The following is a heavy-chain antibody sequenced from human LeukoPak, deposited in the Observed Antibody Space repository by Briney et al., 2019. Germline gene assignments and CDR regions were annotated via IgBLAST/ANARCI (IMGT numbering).Heavy chain of an antibody. CDR1: GFTFNYYA. D-gene: IGHD2-21*02. V-gene: IGHV3-23*01. CDR2: ISGSGGST. Sequence: PGGSLRLSCAASGFTFNYYAMSWVRQAPGKGLEWVSAISGSGGSTYYADSVKGRFIISRDNSKNTLYLQMNSLRAEDTAVYYCARDATRGGDNDYWGQGTRVIVSS. J-gene: IGHJ4*02. CDR3: ARDATRGGDNDY.